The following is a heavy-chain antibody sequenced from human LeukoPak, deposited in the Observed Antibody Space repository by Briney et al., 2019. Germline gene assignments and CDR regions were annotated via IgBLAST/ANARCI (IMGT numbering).Heavy chain of an antibody. CDR2: ISSDGGTK. CDR3: ARKGSSSWYGGGWAY. J-gene: IGHJ4*02. V-gene: IGHV3-30-3*01. Sequence: GGSLRLSCAASGFTFSNYPMHGVRQAPGKGLEWLAVISSDGGTKYYADSVQGRFTVSRDNSQNTLSLQMNSLRPEDTAVSYCARKGSSSWYGGGWAYWGQGSLVTVSS. CDR1: GFTFSNYP. D-gene: IGHD6-13*01.